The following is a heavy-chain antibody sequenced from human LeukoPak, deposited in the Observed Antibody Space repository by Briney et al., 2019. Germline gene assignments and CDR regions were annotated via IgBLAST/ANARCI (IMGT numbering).Heavy chain of an antibody. V-gene: IGHV4-59*08. J-gene: IGHJ4*02. D-gene: IGHD2-8*01. Sequence: SETLSLTCTVSGGSISSYYWSWIRQPPGKGLEWIGYIYYSGSTNYNPSLKSRVTISVDTSKNQFSLKLSSVTAADTAVHYCARRYCTNGVCPTDYWGQGTLVTVSS. CDR3: ARRYCTNGVCPTDY. CDR1: GGSISSYY. CDR2: IYYSGST.